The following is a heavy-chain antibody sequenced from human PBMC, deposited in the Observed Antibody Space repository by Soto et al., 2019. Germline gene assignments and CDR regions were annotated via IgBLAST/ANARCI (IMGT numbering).Heavy chain of an antibody. CDR1: GFTFSSYS. J-gene: IGHJ4*02. D-gene: IGHD3-22*01. V-gene: IGHV3-48*02. CDR3: ARGLYYYDSRGYWGY. Sequence: GGSLSLSCAASGFTFSSYSMNWVRQAPGKGLEWVSYISSSSSTIYYADSVKGRFTISRDNAKNSLYLQMNSLRDEDTAVYYCARGLYYYDSRGYWGYWGQGTLVTVSS. CDR2: ISSSSSTI.